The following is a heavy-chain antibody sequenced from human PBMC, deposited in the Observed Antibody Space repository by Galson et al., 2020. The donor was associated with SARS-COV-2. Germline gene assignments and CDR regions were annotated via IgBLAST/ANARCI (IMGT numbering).Heavy chain of an antibody. J-gene: IGHJ6*02. CDR3: ARDCYGSGSYDYYYYYDMDV. Sequence: GGSLRLSCAASGFTFSSFWMSWVRQAPGKGLEWVANIKQDGSEKYYVDSVKGRFTISRDNAKNSLYLQMNSLRAEDTAVYYCARDCYGSGSYDYYYYYDMDVWGQGTTVTVSS. D-gene: IGHD3-10*01. CDR2: IKQDGSEK. V-gene: IGHV3-7*03. CDR1: GFTFSSFW.